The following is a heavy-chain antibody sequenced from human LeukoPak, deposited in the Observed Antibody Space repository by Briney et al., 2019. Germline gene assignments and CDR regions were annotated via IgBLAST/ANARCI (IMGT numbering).Heavy chain of an antibody. CDR2: ISSSGSTI. CDR3: ATSFGPVIAAAGTGAD. D-gene: IGHD6-13*01. J-gene: IGHJ4*02. Sequence: PGGSLRLSCAASGFTFSSYEMNWVRQAPGKGLEWVSYISSSGSTIYYADSVKGRFTISRDNAKNSLYLQTNSLRAEDTAVYYCATSFGPVIAAAGTGADWGQGTLVTVSS. CDR1: GFTFSSYE. V-gene: IGHV3-48*03.